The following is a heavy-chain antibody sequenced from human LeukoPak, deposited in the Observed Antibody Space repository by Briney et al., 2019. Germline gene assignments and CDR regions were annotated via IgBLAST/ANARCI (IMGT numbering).Heavy chain of an antibody. CDR3: AKDITMVQGVIPDAFDI. Sequence: GGSLRLSCAASGFTFDDYAMHWVRQAPGKGLEWVSGISWNSGSIGYADSVKGRFTTSRDNAKNSLYLQMNSLRAEDTALYYCAKDITMVQGVIPDAFDIWGQGTMVTVSS. D-gene: IGHD3-10*01. J-gene: IGHJ3*02. CDR1: GFTFDDYA. CDR2: ISWNSGSI. V-gene: IGHV3-9*01.